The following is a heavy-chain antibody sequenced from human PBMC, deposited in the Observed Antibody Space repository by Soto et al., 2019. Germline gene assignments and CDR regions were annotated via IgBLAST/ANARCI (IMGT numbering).Heavy chain of an antibody. CDR2: IYYSGTT. CDR3: ARLHGYCSSSSCHGHYAMDV. CDR1: SASISSSSYT. Sequence: QLQLQESGPGLVKPSETLSLTCTVSSASISSSSYTWGWIRQPPGKGLEWIGSIYYSGTTYYNPSPNSRLTVAVATSKNQFPLKVTSVTAADAAVYYCARLHGYCSSSSCHGHYAMDVWGQGTTVTVSS. D-gene: IGHD2-2*01. J-gene: IGHJ6*02. V-gene: IGHV4-39*01.